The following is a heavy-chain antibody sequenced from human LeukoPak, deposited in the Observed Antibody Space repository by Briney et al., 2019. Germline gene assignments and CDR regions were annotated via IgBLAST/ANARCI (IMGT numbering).Heavy chain of an antibody. CDR1: GGSISSGDYY. CDR2: IYYSGST. V-gene: IGHV4-30-4*01. D-gene: IGHD2-2*01. J-gene: IGHJ5*02. Sequence: SETLTLTCTVSGGSISSGDYYWSWIRQPPGKGLEWIGYIYYSGSTYYNPSLKSRVTISVDTSKNQFSLKLSSVTAADTAVYYCNRVVAAAMHLDWFDPWGQGTLVTVSS. CDR3: NRVVAAAMHLDWFDP.